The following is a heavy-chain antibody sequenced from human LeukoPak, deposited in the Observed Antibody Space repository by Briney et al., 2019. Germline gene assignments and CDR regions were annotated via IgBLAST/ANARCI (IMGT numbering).Heavy chain of an antibody. Sequence: GGSLRLSCAASGFTFSSYSMNWVRQAPGKGLEWVSSISSSSSYIYYADSVKGRFTISRDNAKNSLYLQMNSLRAEDTAVYYCARDPPTGINFDYWGQGTLVTVSS. CDR2: ISSSSSYI. D-gene: IGHD4-17*01. CDR3: ARDPPTGINFDY. J-gene: IGHJ4*02. CDR1: GFTFSSYS. V-gene: IGHV3-21*01.